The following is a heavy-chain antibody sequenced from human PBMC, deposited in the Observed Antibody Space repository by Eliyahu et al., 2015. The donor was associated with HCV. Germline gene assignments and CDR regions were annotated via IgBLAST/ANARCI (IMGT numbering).Heavy chain of an antibody. V-gene: IGHV4-38-2*01. Sequence: QVQLRESGPELVKPSETLSLTCVVXGHSRDSRYWGWVRRTPGKGLEWLATIHDTGTTWYNPSLRGRLTISTNTPQKQFSLKLRSVTAADTAIYYCATFTFSVYQFDIWGRGALVTVSS. CDR3: ATFTFSVYQFDI. J-gene: IGHJ2*01. D-gene: IGHD2/OR15-2a*01. CDR1: GHSRDSRY. CDR2: IHDTGTT.